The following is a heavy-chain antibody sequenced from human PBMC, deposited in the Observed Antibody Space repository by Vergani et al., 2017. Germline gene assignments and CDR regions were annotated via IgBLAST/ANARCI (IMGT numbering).Heavy chain of an antibody. CDR2: ISSSSSYI. J-gene: IGHJ4*02. V-gene: IGHV3-21*01. CDR3: ARRATITMVQSLDY. CDR1: GFTFSSYS. Sequence: EVQLVESGGGLVKPGGSLRLSCAASGFTFSSYSMNWVRQAPGKGLEWVSSISSSSSYIYYADSVKGRFTISRDNAKNSLYLQMNSLRAGDTAVYYCARRATITMVQSLDYWGQGTLVTVSA. D-gene: IGHD3-10*01.